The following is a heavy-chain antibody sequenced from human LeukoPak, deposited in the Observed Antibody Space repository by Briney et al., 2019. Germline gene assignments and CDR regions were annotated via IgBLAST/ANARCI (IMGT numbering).Heavy chain of an antibody. CDR3: ARQGPRDGYNPSAHAFDI. CDR1: GGTFSSYA. Sequence: SVKVSCKASGGTFSSYAISWVRQAPGQGLEWMGGIIPIFGTANYAQKFQGRVTITADKSTSTAYMELSSLRSEDTAVYYCARQGPRDGYNPSAHAFDIWGQGTMVTVSS. D-gene: IGHD5-24*01. V-gene: IGHV1-69*06. J-gene: IGHJ3*02. CDR2: IIPIFGTA.